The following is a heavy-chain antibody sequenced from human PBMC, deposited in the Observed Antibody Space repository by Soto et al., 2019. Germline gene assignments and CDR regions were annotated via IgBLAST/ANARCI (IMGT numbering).Heavy chain of an antibody. CDR3: ARGHLSSSWYYYYGMDV. CDR1: GGSFSGYY. Sequence: SETLSLTCAVYGGSFSGYYWSWIRQPPGKGLEWIGEINHSGSTNYNPSLKSRVTISVDTSKNQFSLKLSSVTAADTAVYYCARGHLSSSWYYYYGMDVWGQGTTVPVSS. J-gene: IGHJ6*02. CDR2: INHSGST. V-gene: IGHV4-34*01. D-gene: IGHD6-13*01.